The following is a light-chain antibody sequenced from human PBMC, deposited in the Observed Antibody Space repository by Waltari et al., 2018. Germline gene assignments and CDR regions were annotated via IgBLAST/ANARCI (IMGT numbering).Light chain of an antibody. J-gene: IGKJ1*01. CDR3: QQASRGPLT. CDR1: QSTGRY. CDR2: FAS. Sequence: DIQMTQDPSSLSVSIGDRVTIPCRASQSTGRYLSWYQQKSGRAPKLLISFASSLESGVPSRFSGTGSGTDFTLTINSLQPEDIGTYYCQQASRGPLTFGQGT. V-gene: IGKV1-39*01.